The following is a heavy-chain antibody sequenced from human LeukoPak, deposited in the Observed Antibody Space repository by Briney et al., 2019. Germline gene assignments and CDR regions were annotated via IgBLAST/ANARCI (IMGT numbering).Heavy chain of an antibody. CDR2: IIPIFGTA. Sequence: SVKVSCKASGYTFTSYDISWVRQAPGQGLEWMGGIIPIFGTANYAQKFQGRVTITTDESTSTAYMELSSLRSEDTAVYYCARERYCSSTSCHTFYYYYMDVWGKGTTVTVSS. CDR1: GYTFTSYD. D-gene: IGHD2-2*01. CDR3: ARERYCSSTSCHTFYYYYMDV. V-gene: IGHV1-69*05. J-gene: IGHJ6*03.